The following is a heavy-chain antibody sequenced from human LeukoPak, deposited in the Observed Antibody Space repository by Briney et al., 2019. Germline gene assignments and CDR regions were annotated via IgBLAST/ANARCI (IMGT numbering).Heavy chain of an antibody. V-gene: IGHV3-21*01. CDR1: GFTFSSYS. D-gene: IGHD3-3*01. CDR2: ISSSSSYI. J-gene: IGHJ6*03. CDR3: ARGGLLRFLEWSIKNYYYYYMDV. Sequence: GGSLRLSCAASGFTFSSYSMNWVRQAPGKGLEWVSSISSSSSYIYYADSVKGRFTISRDNAKHSLYLQMNSLRAEDTAVYYCARGGLLRFLEWSIKNYYYYYMDVWGKGTTVTVSS.